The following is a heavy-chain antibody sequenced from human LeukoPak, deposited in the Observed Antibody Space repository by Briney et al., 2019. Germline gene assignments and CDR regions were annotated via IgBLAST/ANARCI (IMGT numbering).Heavy chain of an antibody. J-gene: IGHJ4*02. Sequence: SVTVSCKASGGTFSSYAISWVRQAPGQGLEWMGRIIPILGIANYAQKFQGRVTITADKSTSTAYMELSSLRSEDTAVYYCASPATLVGYYGGDLFDYWGQGTLVTVSS. CDR2: IIPILGIA. V-gene: IGHV1-69*04. D-gene: IGHD4-23*01. CDR1: GGTFSSYA. CDR3: ASPATLVGYYGGDLFDY.